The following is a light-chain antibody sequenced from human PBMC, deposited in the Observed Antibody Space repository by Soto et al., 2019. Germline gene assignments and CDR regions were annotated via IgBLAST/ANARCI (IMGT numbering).Light chain of an antibody. CDR3: QQYYSYPIT. V-gene: IGKV1-8*01. CDR2: AAS. Sequence: AIRMTQSPSSFSASTGDRVTITCRASQGISSYLAWYQQKPGKAPKLLIYAASTLQSGVPSRFSGSGSGTDFPLTISCLQSEDFATYYCQQYYSYPITFGPGTKVDIK. CDR1: QGISSY. J-gene: IGKJ3*01.